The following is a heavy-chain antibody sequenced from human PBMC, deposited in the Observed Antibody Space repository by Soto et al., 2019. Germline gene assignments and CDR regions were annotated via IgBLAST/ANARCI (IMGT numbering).Heavy chain of an antibody. CDR1: GFTFSTYG. V-gene: IGHV3-33*01. D-gene: IGHD6-19*01. CDR2: IWYDGNDK. Sequence: GGSLRLSCAASGFTFSTYGMHWVRQAPGKGLEWVAMIWYDGNDKYYADSVKGRFTISRDKSRDTLYLQMNSLRAEDTAVYYCARGSIGWHFGYWGQGTLVTVSS. J-gene: IGHJ4*02. CDR3: ARGSIGWHFGY.